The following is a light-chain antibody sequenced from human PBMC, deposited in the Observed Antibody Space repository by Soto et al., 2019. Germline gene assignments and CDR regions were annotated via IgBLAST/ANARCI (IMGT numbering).Light chain of an antibody. V-gene: IGKV1-39*01. CDR3: QQSYTTLFT. J-gene: IGKJ3*01. CDR1: QSMNNY. Sequence: DIQMTQSPSSLSASVGDRVTITCRASQSMNNYLNWYQQKPGTAPKLLIYAASTLQGGVPSRFSGRGSGTDFTLTIISLQPEDFATYYCQQSYTTLFTFGPGTKVYVK. CDR2: AAS.